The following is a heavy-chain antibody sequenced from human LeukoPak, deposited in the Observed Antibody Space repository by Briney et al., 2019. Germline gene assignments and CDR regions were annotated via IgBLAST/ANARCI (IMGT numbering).Heavy chain of an antibody. D-gene: IGHD3-10*01. V-gene: IGHV1-24*01. CDR1: GYTLPELS. J-gene: IGHJ4*02. CDR2: FDPEDGET. Sequence: ASVKVSCKVSGYTLPELSMHWVRQAPGKGLEWMGGFDPEDGETIYAQKFQGRVTMTEDTSTDTAYMELSSLRSEDTAVYYFATLPYYYGSGSYYWFYFDYWGQGTLVTVSS. CDR3: ATLPYYYGSGSYYWFYFDY.